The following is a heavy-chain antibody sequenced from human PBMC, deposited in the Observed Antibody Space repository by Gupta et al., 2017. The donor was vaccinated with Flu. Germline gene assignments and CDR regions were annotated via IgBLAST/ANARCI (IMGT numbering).Heavy chain of an antibody. CDR2: INPSVGTT. Sequence: QVQLVQSGAEVKKPGASVKVSCKASGYTFTRYFMHWVRQVPGQGLEWLGIINPSVGTTSYAQKFQGRVTMTRDTSTSTVSMELSSLRSEDAAVYYCAREGIQVWFGLVGWGHRPTV. CDR1: GYTFTRYF. D-gene: IGHD5-18*01. J-gene: IGHJ6*01. V-gene: IGHV1-46*01. CDR3: AREGIQVWFGLVG.